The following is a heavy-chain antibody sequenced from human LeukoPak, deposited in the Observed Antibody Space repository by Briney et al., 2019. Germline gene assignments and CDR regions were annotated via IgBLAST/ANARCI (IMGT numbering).Heavy chain of an antibody. CDR2: ISGSGGST. Sequence: PGGSLGLSCAASGFTFSSYAMSWVRQAPGKGLEWVSAISGSGGSTYYADSVKGRFTISRDNSKNTLYLQMNSLRAEDTAVYYCAYATTNYARGDYWGQGTLVTVSS. D-gene: IGHD1-7*01. CDR3: AYATTNYARGDY. J-gene: IGHJ4*02. V-gene: IGHV3-23*01. CDR1: GFTFSSYA.